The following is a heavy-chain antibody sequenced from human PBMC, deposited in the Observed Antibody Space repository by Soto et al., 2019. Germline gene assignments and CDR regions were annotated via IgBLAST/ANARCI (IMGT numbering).Heavy chain of an antibody. CDR3: AHRSRGYAYYFDQ. D-gene: IGHD5-12*01. Sequence: QITLKESGPTLVKPTQTLTLTCSFSGFSLSTRGVGVGWIRQPPGKALEWLALIFWDDDKWYSPSLRSRLTITEDTSKNQVVLTMTTMDPVDTATYYCAHRSRGYAYYFDQWGQGTLATVSS. V-gene: IGHV2-5*02. J-gene: IGHJ4*02. CDR1: GFSLSTRGVG. CDR2: IFWDDDK.